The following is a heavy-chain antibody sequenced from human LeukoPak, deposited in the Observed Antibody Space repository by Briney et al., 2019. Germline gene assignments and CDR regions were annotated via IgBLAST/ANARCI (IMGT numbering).Heavy chain of an antibody. D-gene: IGHD4-23*01. V-gene: IGHV4-38-2*02. Sequence: SETLSLTCSVSGYSISRGFFWGWIRQPPGKGPEWIGTVRHGGGTSYNPSLQSRVTISVDTSKNQFSLKVTSVTAADTAMYYCATDSDVRRFFHWGQGTLVTVSS. CDR1: GYSISRGFF. CDR3: ATDSDVRRFFH. J-gene: IGHJ4*02. CDR2: VRHGGGT.